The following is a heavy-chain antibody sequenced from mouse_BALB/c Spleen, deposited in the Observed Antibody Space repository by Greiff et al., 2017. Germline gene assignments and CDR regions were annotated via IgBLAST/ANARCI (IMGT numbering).Heavy chain of an antibody. V-gene: IGHV3-2*02. CDR3: ARHLFAWFAY. CDR2: ISYSGST. J-gene: IGHJ3*01. CDR1: GYSITSDYA. Sequence: EVKLVESGPGLVKPSQSLSLTCTVTGYSITSDYAWNWIRQFPGNKLEWMGYISYSGSTSYNPSLKSRISITRDTSKNQFFLQLNSVTTEDTATYYCARHLFAWFAYWGQGTLVTVSA.